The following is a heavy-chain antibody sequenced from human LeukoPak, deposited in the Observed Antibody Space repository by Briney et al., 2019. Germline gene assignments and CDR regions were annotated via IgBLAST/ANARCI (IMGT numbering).Heavy chain of an antibody. D-gene: IGHD2-21*02. CDR3: ARTQRGVYCGGDCEVFFFDY. CDR2: IYTGGST. J-gene: IGHJ4*02. CDR1: GGSISSYY. V-gene: IGHV4-4*07. Sequence: SETLSLTCTVSGGSISSYYWSWIRQPAGKGLEWIGRIYTGGSTNYNPSLKSRVTMSVDTSKNQFSLKLSSVTAADTAVYYCARTQRGVYCGGDCEVFFFDYWGQGTLVTVSS.